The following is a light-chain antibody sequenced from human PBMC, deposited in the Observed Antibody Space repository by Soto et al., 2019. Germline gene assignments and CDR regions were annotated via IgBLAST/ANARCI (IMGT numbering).Light chain of an antibody. CDR3: QQYNNWPPWT. Sequence: EIVMTQSPATLSLSPGERATLSCRASQSVSSNLAWYQQKPGQALRLLIYGASTRGAGIPARFSGSGSGTEFTLTISSLQSEDVAVYYCQQYNNWPPWTFGQGTKVEIK. V-gene: IGKV3-15*01. CDR2: GAS. J-gene: IGKJ1*01. CDR1: QSVSSN.